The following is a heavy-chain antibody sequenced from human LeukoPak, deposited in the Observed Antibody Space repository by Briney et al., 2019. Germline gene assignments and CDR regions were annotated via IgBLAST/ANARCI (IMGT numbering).Heavy chain of an antibody. CDR1: GYTFTGYY. D-gene: IGHD1-14*01. V-gene: IGHV1-2*04. CDR3: ARVPPDPEEYYFDY. J-gene: IGHJ4*02. CDR2: INPNSGGT. Sequence: GASVKVSCKASGYTFTGYYMHWVRQAPGQGLEWMGWINPNSGGTNYAQKFQGWVTMTRDTSISTAYMELSRLRSDDTAVYYCARVPPDPEEYYFDYWGQGTLVTVSS.